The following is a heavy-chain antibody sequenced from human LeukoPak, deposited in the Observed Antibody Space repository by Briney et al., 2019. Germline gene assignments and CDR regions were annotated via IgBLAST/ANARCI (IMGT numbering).Heavy chain of an antibody. J-gene: IGHJ4*02. CDR3: ARDLRFGELSFLPFDY. D-gene: IGHD3-10*01. Sequence: ASVKVSCKASGYTFTSYYLHWVRQAHGQGLEWMGIINPSAGSTSYAQKFQGRVTLTRDMSTSTVYMEVSSLRSEDTAVYYCARDLRFGELSFLPFDYWGQGTLVAVSS. V-gene: IGHV1-46*01. CDR1: GYTFTSYY. CDR2: INPSAGST.